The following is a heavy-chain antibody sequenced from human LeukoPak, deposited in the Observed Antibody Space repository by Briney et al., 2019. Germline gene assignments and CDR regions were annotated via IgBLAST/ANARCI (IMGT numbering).Heavy chain of an antibody. D-gene: IGHD3-16*01. V-gene: IGHV3-11*01. CDR1: GFTFSDYY. CDR2: ISGSGSTI. J-gene: IGHJ3*02. CDR3: ARNWFWGLTDI. Sequence: GGSLRLSCAASGFTFSDYYMSWIRQAPGKGLEWVSYISGSGSTIYYADSVKGRFTISRDNAKNSLYLQMNSLRAEDTAVYYCARNWFWGLTDIWGQGTMVTVSS.